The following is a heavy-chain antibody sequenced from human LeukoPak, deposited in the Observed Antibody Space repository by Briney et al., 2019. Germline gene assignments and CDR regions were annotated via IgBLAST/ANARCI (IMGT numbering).Heavy chain of an antibody. CDR1: GGPVTSYY. V-gene: IGHV4-59*02. CDR3: ARSPYGVNPLDY. Sequence: SETLSLTCTVSGGPVTSYYWNWIRQPPGKGLEWIGYISYSGSTNYNPSLKSRVTISVDTSKNQFSLKLSSVTAADTAVYYCARSPYGVNPLDYWGQGTLVTVSS. D-gene: IGHD4-23*01. J-gene: IGHJ4*02. CDR2: ISYSGST.